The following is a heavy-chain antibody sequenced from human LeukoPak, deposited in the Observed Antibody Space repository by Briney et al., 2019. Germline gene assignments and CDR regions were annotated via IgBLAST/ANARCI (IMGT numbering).Heavy chain of an antibody. CDR2: ISGSGGST. V-gene: IGHV3-23*01. CDR3: AKELYYYGSGSYSAFDI. Sequence: GGSLRLSCAASGFTFSSYAMSWVCQAPGKGLEWVSAISGSGGSTYYADSVKGRFTISRDNSKNTLYLQMNSLRAEDTAVYYCAKELYYYGSGSYSAFDIWGQGTMVTVSS. CDR1: GFTFSSYA. J-gene: IGHJ3*02. D-gene: IGHD3-10*01.